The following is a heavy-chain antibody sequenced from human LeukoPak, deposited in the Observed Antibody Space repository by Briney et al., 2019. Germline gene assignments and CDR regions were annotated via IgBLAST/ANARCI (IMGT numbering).Heavy chain of an antibody. J-gene: IGHJ6*02. D-gene: IGHD1-26*01. V-gene: IGHV3-7*01. CDR3: ARDVEGSYWSDDYYYGMDV. Sequence: PGGSLRLSCAASGFNFRSQWMSWVRQAPGKGLEWVANIKEDGSAKSYVDSVRGRFTISRDNAKNSLYLQMNSLRAEDTAVYYCARDVEGSYWSDDYYYGMDVWGQGTTVTVSS. CDR2: IKEDGSAK. CDR1: GFNFRSQW.